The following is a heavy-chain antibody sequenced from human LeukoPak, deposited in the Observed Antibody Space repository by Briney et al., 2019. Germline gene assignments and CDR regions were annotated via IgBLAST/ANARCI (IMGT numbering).Heavy chain of an antibody. Sequence: GMSLRLSCVASGFPFTRNAMHCVRQAPGKGLEWVAVTSPDGSEQYYTDSVKGRFTISRDNSKNTVFLQMNSLTTEDTAVYSCFTGSQFYYDSWGQGTLVTVSS. J-gene: IGHJ4*02. CDR1: GFPFTRNA. D-gene: IGHD1-14*01. CDR2: TSPDGSEQ. CDR3: FTGSQFYYDS. V-gene: IGHV3-30*10.